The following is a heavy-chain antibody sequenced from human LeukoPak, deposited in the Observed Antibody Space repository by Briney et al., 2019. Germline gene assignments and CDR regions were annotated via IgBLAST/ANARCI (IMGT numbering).Heavy chain of an antibody. CDR3: ARHSFSSYSRSWYDY. CDR1: GGSFSGYY. J-gene: IGHJ4*02. D-gene: IGHD6-13*01. V-gene: IGHV4-34*01. CDR2: FNHSGST. Sequence: SETLSLTCALYGGSFSGYYWSWIRQPPGKGLEWIGEFNHSGSTNYNPSLRIRVTISVDTSKNQFSLKLSSVTAADTAVYYCARHSFSSYSRSWYDYWGQGTLVTVSS.